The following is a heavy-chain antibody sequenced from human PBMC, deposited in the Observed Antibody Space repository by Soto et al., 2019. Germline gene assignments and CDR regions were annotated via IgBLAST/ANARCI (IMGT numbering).Heavy chain of an antibody. J-gene: IGHJ4*02. V-gene: IGHV4-59*01. CDR2: IYYSGST. D-gene: IGHD1-26*01. CDR1: GGSISSYY. Sequence: QVQLQESGPGLVKPSETLSLTCTVSGGSISSYYWSWIRQPPGKGLEWIGYIYYSGSTNYNPSLKSRVTIXVXTXQNQFSLKLSSVTAADTAVYYCATARIVGATAPFDYWGQGTLVTVSS. CDR3: ATARIVGATAPFDY.